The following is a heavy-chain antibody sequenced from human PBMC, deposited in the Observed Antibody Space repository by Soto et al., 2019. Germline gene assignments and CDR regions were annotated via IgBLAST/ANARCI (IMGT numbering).Heavy chain of an antibody. V-gene: IGHV1-69*01. CDR1: GGTFSSYA. CDR2: IIPIFGTA. Sequence: QVQLVQSGAEVKKPGSSVKVSCKASGGTFSSYAISWVRQAPGQGLEWMGGIIPIFGTANYAQKFQGRVTITADEYTRTGYMELSSLRSEDTAVYYCARDPYDLVRRRFYYYGMDVWGQGTTVTVSS. D-gene: IGHD1-1*01. J-gene: IGHJ6*02. CDR3: ARDPYDLVRRRFYYYGMDV.